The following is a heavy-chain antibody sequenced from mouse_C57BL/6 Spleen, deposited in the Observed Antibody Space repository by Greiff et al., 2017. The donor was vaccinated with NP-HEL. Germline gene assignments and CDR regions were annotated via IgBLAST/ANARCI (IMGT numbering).Heavy chain of an antibody. CDR3: ARWWSYAMDY. Sequence: EVQLQQSGPELVKPGASVKISCKASGYTFTDYYMNWVKQSHGKSLEWIGDINPNNGGTSYNQKFKGKATLTVDKSSSTAYMELRSLTSEDSAVYYCARWWSYAMDYWGQGTSVTVSS. J-gene: IGHJ4*01. CDR1: GYTFTDYY. V-gene: IGHV1-26*01. D-gene: IGHD1-1*02. CDR2: INPNNGGT.